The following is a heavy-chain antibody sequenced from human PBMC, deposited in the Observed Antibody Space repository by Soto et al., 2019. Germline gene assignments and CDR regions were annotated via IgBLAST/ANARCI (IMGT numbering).Heavy chain of an antibody. D-gene: IGHD5-18*01. J-gene: IGHJ4*02. CDR2: ITGSGETV. CDR1: GFTFSRYE. Sequence: GGSLRLSCVASGFTFSRYEMNWVRQAPGKGLEWISYITGSGETVFYADSVKGRFTISRDNAKNSLFLQMNGLRVEDTAVYFCAREDTSVVNLFDFWGQGALVTVSS. V-gene: IGHV3-48*03. CDR3: AREDTSVVNLFDF.